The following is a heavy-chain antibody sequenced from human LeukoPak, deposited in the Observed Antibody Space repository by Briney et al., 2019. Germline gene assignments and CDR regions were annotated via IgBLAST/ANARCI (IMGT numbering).Heavy chain of an antibody. CDR3: ARDLGVTGSDY. V-gene: IGHV1-46*01. D-gene: IGHD3-9*01. Sequence: GASVKVSCKASGYTFTSYYMHWVRQAPGQGLQWMGIINPSGGTTTYAQKFQGRVTMTRDTSTSTVYMELTSLRSEDTAVYYCARDLGVTGSDYWGQGILVTVSS. J-gene: IGHJ4*02. CDR2: INPSGGTT. CDR1: GYTFTSYY.